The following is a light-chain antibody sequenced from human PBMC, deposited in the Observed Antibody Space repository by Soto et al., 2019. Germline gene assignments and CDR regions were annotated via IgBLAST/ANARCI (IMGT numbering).Light chain of an antibody. Sequence: QSVLTQPASVSGSPGQSITISCTGTSRDVGSYNLVSWYQQHPGKAPKLMIYEGSKRPSGVSNRFPGSKSGNTASLTISGLQAEDEADYYCCSYAGSSTSVVFGGGTKLTVL. V-gene: IGLV2-23*01. CDR2: EGS. J-gene: IGLJ2*01. CDR1: SRDVGSYNL. CDR3: CSYAGSSTSVV.